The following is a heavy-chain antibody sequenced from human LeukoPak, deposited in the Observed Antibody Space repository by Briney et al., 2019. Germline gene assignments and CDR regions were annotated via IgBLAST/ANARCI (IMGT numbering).Heavy chain of an antibody. CDR3: ASVLRSIAAAGTDWYFDL. J-gene: IGHJ2*01. Sequence: ASVKVSCKASSYTFTSYGISWVRQAPGQGREWVGWISAYNGNTNYAQKLQGRVTMTTDTSTSTAYMELRSLRTDDTAVYYCASVLRSIAAAGTDWYFDLWGRGTLVTVSS. CDR2: ISAYNGNT. D-gene: IGHD6-13*01. V-gene: IGHV1-18*01. CDR1: SYTFTSYG.